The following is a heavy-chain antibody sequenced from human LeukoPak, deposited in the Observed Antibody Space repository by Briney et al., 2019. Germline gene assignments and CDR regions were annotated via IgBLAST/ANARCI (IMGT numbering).Heavy chain of an antibody. J-gene: IGHJ4*02. D-gene: IGHD4-11*01. V-gene: IGHV3-73*01. Sequence: PGGSLRLSCAASGFTFGGSAMHWVRQASGKGLEWVGRIRSKANSYATAYAASVKGRFTISRDDSKNTAYLQMNSLKTEDTAVYYCTRSFTVRTSLDYWGQGTLVTVSS. CDR1: GFTFGGSA. CDR3: TRSFTVRTSLDY. CDR2: IRSKANSYAT.